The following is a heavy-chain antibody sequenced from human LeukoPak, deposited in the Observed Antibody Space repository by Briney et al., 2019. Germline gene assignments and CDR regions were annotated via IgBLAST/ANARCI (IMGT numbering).Heavy chain of an antibody. Sequence: HPGGSLRLSCAASGITFSSYSMSWVRQAPGKGLEWVSSISFSGTTTYYADSVKGRFTVSRDNSKNTLYLQMDGLRAEDTAVYYYARDPTELQLLSYYFDYWGQGTLVAVSS. CDR1: GITFSSYS. CDR3: ARDPTELQLLSYYFDY. CDR2: ISFSGTTT. J-gene: IGHJ4*02. D-gene: IGHD2-2*01. V-gene: IGHV3-23*01.